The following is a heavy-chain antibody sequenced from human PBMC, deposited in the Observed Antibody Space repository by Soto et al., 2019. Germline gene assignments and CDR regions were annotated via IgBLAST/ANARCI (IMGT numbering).Heavy chain of an antibody. CDR2: IIPIFGTA. Sequence: SVKVSCKASGGTFSSYAISWVRQAPGQGLEWMGGIIPIFGTANYAQKFQGRVTITADESTSTAYMELSSLRSEDTAVYYCAERGYCSSTSCWDVWGQGTTVTVSS. D-gene: IGHD2-2*01. J-gene: IGHJ6*02. CDR3: AERGYCSSTSCWDV. CDR1: GGTFSSYA. V-gene: IGHV1-69*13.